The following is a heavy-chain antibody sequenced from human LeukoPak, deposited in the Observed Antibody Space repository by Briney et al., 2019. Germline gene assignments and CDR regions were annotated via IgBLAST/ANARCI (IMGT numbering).Heavy chain of an antibody. Sequence: PGGSLRLSCAASGFTFSSYEMNWVRQAPGKGLEWVSYISRSGSTIYYADSVKGRFTISRDNAKNSLYLQMNSLRAEDTAVYYCARGTYYYDSSGYYPTRLGGQGTLVTVSS. D-gene: IGHD3-22*01. CDR3: ARGTYYYDSSGYYPTRL. CDR1: GFTFSSYE. V-gene: IGHV3-48*03. CDR2: ISRSGSTI. J-gene: IGHJ4*02.